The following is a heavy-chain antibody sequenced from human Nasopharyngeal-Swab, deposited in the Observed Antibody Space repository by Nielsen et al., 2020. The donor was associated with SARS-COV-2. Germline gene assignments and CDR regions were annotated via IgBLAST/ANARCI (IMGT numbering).Heavy chain of an antibody. J-gene: IGHJ4*02. CDR1: GFTFSSYA. CDR3: AKDGDRDGYGDFCLDY. CDR2: IRYDGSNK. D-gene: IGHD4-17*01. Sequence: GESLKISCAASGFTFSSYARHWVRQAPGKGLEWVAFIRYDGSNKYYADSVKGRFTISRDNSKNTLYLQMNSLRAEDTAVYYCAKDGDRDGYGDFCLDYWGQGTLVTVSS. V-gene: IGHV3-30*02.